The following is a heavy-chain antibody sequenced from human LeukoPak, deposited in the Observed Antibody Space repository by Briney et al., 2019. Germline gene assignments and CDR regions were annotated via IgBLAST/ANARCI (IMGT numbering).Heavy chain of an antibody. CDR1: GYTFTSYG. V-gene: IGHV1-18*01. D-gene: IGHD3-22*01. CDR3: ARGGGYYDSSGSFDY. CDR2: ISAYNGNT. J-gene: IGHJ4*02. Sequence: GASVKVSCTASGYTFTSYGISWVRQAPGQGLEWMGWISAYNGNTNYAQKLQGRVTMTTGTSTSTAYMELRSLRSDDTAVYYCARGGGYYDSSGSFDYWGQGTLVTVSS.